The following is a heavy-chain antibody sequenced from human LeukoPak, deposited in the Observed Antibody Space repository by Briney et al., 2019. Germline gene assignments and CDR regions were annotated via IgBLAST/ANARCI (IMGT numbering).Heavy chain of an antibody. CDR2: IYTSGST. CDR1: GGSISSGNYY. CDR3: AKGWRSLANWFDP. J-gene: IGHJ5*02. Sequence: SQTLSLTCTGSGGSISSGNYYWTWIRQPAGEGLEWIGRIYTSGSTNYNPSLKSRVSISINTSKNQFSLKLSSVTAADTAVYYCAKGWRSLANWFDPWGQGTLVTVSS. V-gene: IGHV4-61*02. D-gene: IGHD2-15*01.